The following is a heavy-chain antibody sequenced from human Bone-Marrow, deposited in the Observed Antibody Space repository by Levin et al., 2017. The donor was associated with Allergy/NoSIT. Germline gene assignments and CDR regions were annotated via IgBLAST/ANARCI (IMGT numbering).Heavy chain of an antibody. CDR2: ISYDGSNK. D-gene: IGHD3-9*01. CDR3: AREGGYDILTGYYSRWFDP. Sequence: LSLPCAASGFTFSSYAMHWVRQAPGKGLEWVAVISYDGSNKYYADSVKGRFTISRDNSKNTLYLQMNSLRAEDTAVYYCAREGGYDILTGYYSRWFDPWGQGTLVTVSS. CDR1: GFTFSSYA. J-gene: IGHJ5*02. V-gene: IGHV3-30-3*01.